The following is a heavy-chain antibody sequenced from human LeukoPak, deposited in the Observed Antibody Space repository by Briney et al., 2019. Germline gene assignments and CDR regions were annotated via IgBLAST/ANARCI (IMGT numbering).Heavy chain of an antibody. V-gene: IGHV4-59*08. CDR2: IFYTGIT. CDR3: ARAKQPDVCTLWFDP. CDR1: GGSISSPY. J-gene: IGHJ5*02. D-gene: IGHD2-8*01. Sequence: PSETLSLTCTVSGGSISSPYWSWIRQPPGKGLEWIGYIFYTGITSYNPSLKSRVTMSVDTSKNQFSLKLSSVTAADTAVYYCARAKQPDVCTLWFDPWGRGTLVVVSS.